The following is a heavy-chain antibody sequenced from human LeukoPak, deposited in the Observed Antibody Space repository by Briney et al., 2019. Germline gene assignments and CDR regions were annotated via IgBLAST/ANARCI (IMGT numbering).Heavy chain of an antibody. V-gene: IGHV3-30*18. CDR1: GFTFSSYG. Sequence: GGSLRLSCAVSGFTFSSYGMHWVRQAPGKGLEWVAVISYDGSNKYYADSVKGRFTISRDNSKNTLYLQMNSLRAEDTAVYYCAKIGPIDYWGQGTLVTVSS. CDR3: AKIGPIDY. J-gene: IGHJ4*02. CDR2: ISYDGSNK.